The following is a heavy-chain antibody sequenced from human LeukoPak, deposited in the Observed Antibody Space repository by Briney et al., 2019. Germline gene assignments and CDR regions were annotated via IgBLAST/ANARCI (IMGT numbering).Heavy chain of an antibody. D-gene: IGHD4-17*01. CDR3: VADCYGDCID. V-gene: IGHV4-4*02. CDR2: VNLQGST. CDR1: GGSITSTNY. Sequence: SETLSLTCGVSGGSITSTNYWTWVRQPPGKGLEWIGEVNLQGSTNYNPSLMGRVAISVDMSENHISLQLTSVTAADTAVYYCVADCYGDCIDWGQGTLVTVSS. J-gene: IGHJ4*02.